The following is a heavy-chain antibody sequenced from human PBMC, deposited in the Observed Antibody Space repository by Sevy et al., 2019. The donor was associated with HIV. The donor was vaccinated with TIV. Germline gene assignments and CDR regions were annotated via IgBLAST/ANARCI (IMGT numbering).Heavy chain of an antibody. CDR2: ISYDGSNK. Sequence: GGSLRLSCAASGFTFSSYGMHWVRQAPGKGLEWVAVISYDGSNKYYADSVKGRFTISRDNSKNTLYLQMNSLRAEDTAVYYCAKDPIWFGELLRPGHDAFGIWGQGTMVTVSS. CDR3: AKDPIWFGELLRPGHDAFGI. J-gene: IGHJ3*02. D-gene: IGHD3-10*01. CDR1: GFTFSSYG. V-gene: IGHV3-30*18.